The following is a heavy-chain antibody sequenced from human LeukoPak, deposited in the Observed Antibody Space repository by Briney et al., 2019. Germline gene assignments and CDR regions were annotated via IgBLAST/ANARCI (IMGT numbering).Heavy chain of an antibody. CDR3: ARDYDTGYSSGWLDY. Sequence: PGRSLRLSCAASGFTFSSYGMHWVRQAPGKGLEWVAVISYDGSNKYYADSVKGRFTISRDNSKSTLYLQMNSLRAEDTAVYYCARDYDTGYSSGWLDYWGQGTLVTVSS. D-gene: IGHD6-19*01. J-gene: IGHJ4*02. CDR1: GFTFSSYG. V-gene: IGHV3-30*03. CDR2: ISYDGSNK.